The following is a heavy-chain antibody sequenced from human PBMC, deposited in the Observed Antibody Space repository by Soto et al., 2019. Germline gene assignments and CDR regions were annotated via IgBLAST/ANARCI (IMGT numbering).Heavy chain of an antibody. CDR2: INPNSGGT. CDR1: GYTFTGYY. CDR3: ARDLGIAAARLDY. V-gene: IGHV1-2*04. D-gene: IGHD6-13*01. J-gene: IGHJ4*02. Sequence: GASVKVSCKASGYTFTGYYMHWVRQAPGQGLEWMGWINPNSGGTNYAQKFQGWVTMTRDTSISTAYMELSRLRSDDTAVYYCARDLGIAAARLDYWGQGTLVTVS.